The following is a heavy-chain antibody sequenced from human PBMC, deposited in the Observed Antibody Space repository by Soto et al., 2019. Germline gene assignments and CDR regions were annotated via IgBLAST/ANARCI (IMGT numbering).Heavy chain of an antibody. D-gene: IGHD6-13*01. V-gene: IGHV3-33*01. Sequence: QVHLVESGGGVVQPGRSLTLSCTASGFAFSNYGIHWVRQAPGRGLEWVAVIWSDGTKKFYAGSVRGRFTISRDNSKNTIYLQMNSLRAEDTAVYYCAREFYTSTWNKMPYFDLWGRGTLVTVSS. CDR2: IWSDGTKK. CDR1: GFAFSNYG. CDR3: AREFYTSTWNKMPYFDL. J-gene: IGHJ2*01.